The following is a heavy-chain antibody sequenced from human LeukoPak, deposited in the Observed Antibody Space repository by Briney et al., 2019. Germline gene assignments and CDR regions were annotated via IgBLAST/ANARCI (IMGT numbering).Heavy chain of an antibody. D-gene: IGHD3-10*01. CDR2: IIPIFGTA. Sequence: ASVKVSCKASGGTFSSYAISWVRQAPGQGLEWMGGIIPIFGTANYAQKFQGRATITTDESTSTAYMELSSLRSEDTAVYYCARGPTLRLLWFGELEKWGQGTLVTVSS. V-gene: IGHV1-69*05. CDR1: GGTFSSYA. J-gene: IGHJ4*02. CDR3: ARGPTLRLLWFGELEK.